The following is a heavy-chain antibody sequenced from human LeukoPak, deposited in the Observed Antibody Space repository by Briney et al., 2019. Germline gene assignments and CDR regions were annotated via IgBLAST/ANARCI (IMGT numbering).Heavy chain of an antibody. CDR1: GYTFTGYY. V-gene: IGHV1-2*02. CDR2: INPNSGGT. J-gene: IGHJ3*02. D-gene: IGHD6-13*01. CDR3: ARDRPRSSSWYGEAFDI. Sequence: ASVKVSCKSSGYTFTGYYMRLVRQAPGQGLGWVGLINPNSGGTNYAQKFQGRVIMTRDTSISTAYMELSRLRSDDTAVYYCARDRPRSSSWYGEAFDIWGQGTMVTVSS.